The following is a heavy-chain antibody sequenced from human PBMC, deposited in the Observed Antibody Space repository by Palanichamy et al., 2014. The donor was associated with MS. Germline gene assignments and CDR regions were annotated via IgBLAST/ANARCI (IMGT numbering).Heavy chain of an antibody. Sequence: QVQLVQSGAEVKKPGASVKISCKASGYTFTNYYIHWVRQAPGQGLEWMGVFNPQIGLTTNAQKFQGRVTMTRDTSTSTVYMELSSLRSEDTAVYYCARAPLTTVTPHEYWGQGTLVTVSS. J-gene: IGHJ4*02. CDR1: GYTFTNYY. V-gene: IGHV1-46*01. CDR3: ARAPLTTVTPHEY. D-gene: IGHD4-17*01. CDR2: FNPQIGLT.